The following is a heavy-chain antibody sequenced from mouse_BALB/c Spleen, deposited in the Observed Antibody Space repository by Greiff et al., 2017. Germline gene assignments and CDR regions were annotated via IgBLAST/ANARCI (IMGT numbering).Heavy chain of an antibody. CDR1: GDSITSGY. CDR2: ISYSGST. J-gene: IGHJ4*01. D-gene: IGHD3-2*02. Sequence: VQLQQSGPSLVNPSQTLSLTCSVTGDSITSGYWNWIRKFPGNTLEYMGYISYSGSTYYNPSLKSRTSITRDTSKNQYYLQLNSVTTEDTATYCCARRLGGAMDYWGQGTSVTVSA. V-gene: IGHV3-8*02. CDR3: ARRLGGAMDY.